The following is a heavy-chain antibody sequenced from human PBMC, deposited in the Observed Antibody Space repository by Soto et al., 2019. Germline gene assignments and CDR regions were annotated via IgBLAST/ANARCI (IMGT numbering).Heavy chain of an antibody. V-gene: IGHV3-30*18. J-gene: IGHJ4*02. CDR3: AKGCWQWLSPFDY. Sequence: QVQLVESGGGVVQPGRSLRLSCAASGFTFSSYGMHWVRQAPGKGLEWVAVISYDGSNKYYADSVKGRFTISRDNSKNTLYLHMNSLRAEDTAVYYCAKGCWQWLSPFDYWGRGTLVTVSS. CDR1: GFTFSSYG. D-gene: IGHD6-19*01. CDR2: ISYDGSNK.